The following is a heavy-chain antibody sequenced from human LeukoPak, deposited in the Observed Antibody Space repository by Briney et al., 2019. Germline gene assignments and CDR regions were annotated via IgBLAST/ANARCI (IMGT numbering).Heavy chain of an antibody. Sequence: GGSLRLSCAASGFTFSSYAMSWVRQAPGKGLEWVSAISGSGGSTYYADSVKGRFTISRDNSKNTLYLQMNSLRAEDTAVYYCANFAYCYDSSGYFPGDYWGQGTLVTVSS. CDR2: ISGSGGST. CDR1: GFTFSSYA. CDR3: ANFAYCYDSSGYFPGDY. J-gene: IGHJ4*02. D-gene: IGHD3-22*01. V-gene: IGHV3-23*01.